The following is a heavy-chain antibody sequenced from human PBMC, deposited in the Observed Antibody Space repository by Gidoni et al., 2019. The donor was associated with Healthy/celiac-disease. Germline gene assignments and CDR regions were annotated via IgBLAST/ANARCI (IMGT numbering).Heavy chain of an antibody. Sequence: EVQLVESGEGLVQPGRSLRLACEASGFTFDDYAMHWVRQAPGKGLEWVSGISWNSGSIGYADSVKGRFTISRDNAKNSLYLQMNSLRAEDTALYYCAKDSSSWSSGGAFDIWGQGTMVTVSS. J-gene: IGHJ3*02. V-gene: IGHV3-9*01. D-gene: IGHD6-13*01. CDR1: GFTFDDYA. CDR2: ISWNSGSI. CDR3: AKDSSSWSSGGAFDI.